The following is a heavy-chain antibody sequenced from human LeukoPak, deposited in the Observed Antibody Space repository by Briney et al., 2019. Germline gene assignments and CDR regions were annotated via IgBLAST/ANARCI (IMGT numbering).Heavy chain of an antibody. CDR1: GFTFSSYA. V-gene: IGHV3-23*01. CDR2: IGGSDGNT. D-gene: IGHD5-12*01. J-gene: IGHJ4*02. Sequence: GGSLRLSCAASGFTFSSYAMSWVRQAPGTGLQWVSAIGGSDGNTYYADSVKGRFTISRDNSKNSLYLQINSLRADDTAVYYCAKVQYSDYDMNFDSWGQGTLVTVSS. CDR3: AKVQYSDYDMNFDS.